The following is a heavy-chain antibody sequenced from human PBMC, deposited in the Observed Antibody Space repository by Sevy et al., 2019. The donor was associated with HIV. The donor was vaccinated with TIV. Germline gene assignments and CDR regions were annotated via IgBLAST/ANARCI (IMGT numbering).Heavy chain of an antibody. CDR1: SGSISSNTYY. J-gene: IGHJ5*02. V-gene: IGHV4-39*01. CDR2: IYYTGST. CDR3: TRLVYGDYVNYFDP. D-gene: IGHD4-17*01. Sequence: SETLSLTCTVSSGSISSNTYYWGWIRQPPGKGLEWIGTIYYTGSTYYSPSLKSRVSISVDTSKNQFSLKLISVTAADTAVYYCTRLVYGDYVNYFDPWGHGTLVTVSS.